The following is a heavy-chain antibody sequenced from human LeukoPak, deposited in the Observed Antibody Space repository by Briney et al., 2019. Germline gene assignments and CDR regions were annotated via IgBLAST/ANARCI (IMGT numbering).Heavy chain of an antibody. Sequence: PSETLSLTCAVYGGSFSGYYWSWIRQPPGKGLEWIGEINHSGSTNYNPSLKSRVTLSIDTSRRQFFLKLSSVTAADTAVYYCVLAPNSNWFDFWGQGTLVTVSS. CDR3: VLAPNSNWFDF. D-gene: IGHD2-8*01. J-gene: IGHJ4*02. V-gene: IGHV4-34*01. CDR1: GGSFSGYY. CDR2: INHSGST.